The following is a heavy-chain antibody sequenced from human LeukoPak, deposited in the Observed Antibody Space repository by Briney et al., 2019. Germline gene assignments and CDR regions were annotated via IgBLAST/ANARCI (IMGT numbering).Heavy chain of an antibody. Sequence: SETLSLTCTVSGGSISSYCWSWIRQPPGKGLEWIGYIYYSGSTNYNPSLKSRVTISVDTSKNQFSLKLSSVTAADTAVYYSARERGAVYYWGQGTLVTVSS. CDR1: GGSISSYC. CDR3: ARERGAVYY. D-gene: IGHD1-26*01. CDR2: IYYSGST. V-gene: IGHV4-59*12. J-gene: IGHJ4*02.